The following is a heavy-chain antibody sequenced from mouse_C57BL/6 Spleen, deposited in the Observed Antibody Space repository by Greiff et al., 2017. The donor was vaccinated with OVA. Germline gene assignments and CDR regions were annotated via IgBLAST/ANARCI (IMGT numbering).Heavy chain of an antibody. CDR3: ARGSSYEMDY. Sequence: VQLQQSGAELVKPGASVKLSCTASGFTITDYYMHWVKQRTEQGLEWIGRIDPGDGGTKYAPKFQGKATITADTSSNPAYLQRSSLKAEDTAVYYSARGSSYEMDYWGQGTSVTVSS. D-gene: IGHD1-1*01. CDR2: IDPGDGGT. CDR1: GFTITDYY. V-gene: IGHV14-2*01. J-gene: IGHJ4*01.